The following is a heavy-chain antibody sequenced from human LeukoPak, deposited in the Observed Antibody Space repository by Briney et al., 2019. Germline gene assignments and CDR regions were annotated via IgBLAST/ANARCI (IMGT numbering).Heavy chain of an antibody. CDR3: ARKSYQPLLYIDY. D-gene: IGHD2-2*01. J-gene: IGHJ4*02. CDR1: GFTFSNYW. Sequence: GGSLRLSCAASGFTFSNYWMSWVRQAPGKGLGWVANINQDGSEKYYVDSVKGRFTISRDNAKNSLFLLLNSLTAEDTAVYYCARKSYQPLLYIDYWGQGTLVTVSS. CDR2: INQDGSEK. V-gene: IGHV3-7*01.